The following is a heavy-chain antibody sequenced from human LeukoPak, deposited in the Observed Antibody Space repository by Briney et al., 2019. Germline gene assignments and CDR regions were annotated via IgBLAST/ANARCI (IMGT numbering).Heavy chain of an antibody. CDR2: ISWNSDTI. CDR1: GFTFDDYA. CDR3: AKDAEGTTLGPYYFDY. D-gene: IGHD1-7*01. Sequence: PGGSLRLSCAASGFTFDDYAMHWGRQAPGEGLELVSGISWNSDTIGYADSVKGRFTNSRHNAKNSLYLQMNSLRAGDTALYYCAKDAEGTTLGPYYFDYWGQGTLVTVSS. J-gene: IGHJ4*02. V-gene: IGHV3-9*01.